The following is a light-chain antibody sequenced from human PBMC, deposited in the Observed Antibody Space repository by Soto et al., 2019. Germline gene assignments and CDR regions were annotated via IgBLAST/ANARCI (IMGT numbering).Light chain of an antibody. CDR3: QQYGSSLTWT. V-gene: IGKV3-20*01. J-gene: IGKJ1*01. Sequence: EIVLTQSPGTLSLSPGERATLYCRASQSVSSSYLAWYQQKPGQAPRLLIYGASSRATGIPDRFSGSGSGTDFTLTISRLEPEDFAVYYCQQYGSSLTWTFGQGTKVDI. CDR1: QSVSSSY. CDR2: GAS.